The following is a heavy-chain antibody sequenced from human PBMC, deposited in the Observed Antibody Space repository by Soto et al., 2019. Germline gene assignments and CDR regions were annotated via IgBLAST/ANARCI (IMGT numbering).Heavy chain of an antibody. CDR2: IYYSGST. J-gene: IGHJ3*02. CDR1: GGSISSGGYY. V-gene: IGHV4-31*03. D-gene: IGHD1-1*01. CDR3: ARLERLGAFDI. Sequence: SETLSLTCTVSGGSISSGGYYWSWIRQHPGKGLEWIGYIYYSGSTYYNPSLKSRVTISVDTSKNQFSLKLSSVTAADTAVYYCARLERLGAFDIWGQGTMVTVSS.